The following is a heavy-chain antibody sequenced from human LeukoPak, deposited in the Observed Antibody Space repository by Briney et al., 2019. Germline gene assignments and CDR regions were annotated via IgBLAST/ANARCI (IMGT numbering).Heavy chain of an antibody. V-gene: IGHV4-39*07. CDR1: GDSISSSSYY. Sequence: SETLSLTCTVSGDSISSSSYYWGWIRQPPGKGLEWIGSIYYSGSTYYNPSLKSRVTISVDTSKNQFSLKLSSVTAADTAVYYCARVRVGATVDYWGQGTLVTVSS. D-gene: IGHD1-26*01. CDR2: IYYSGST. J-gene: IGHJ4*02. CDR3: ARVRVGATVDY.